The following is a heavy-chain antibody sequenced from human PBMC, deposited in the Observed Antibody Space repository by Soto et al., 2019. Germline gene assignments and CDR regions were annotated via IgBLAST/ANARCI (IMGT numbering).Heavy chain of an antibody. D-gene: IGHD3-10*01. CDR2: IYYSGST. CDR1: GGSISSYY. CDR3: ARVFGGLLPNFDP. J-gene: IGHJ5*02. V-gene: IGHV4-59*01. Sequence: SETLSLTCTVSGGSISSYYWSWIRQPPGKGLEWVGYIYYSGSTNYNPSLKSRVTISVDTSKNQFSLKLSSVTAADTAVYYCARVFGGLLPNFDPWGQGTLVTVSS.